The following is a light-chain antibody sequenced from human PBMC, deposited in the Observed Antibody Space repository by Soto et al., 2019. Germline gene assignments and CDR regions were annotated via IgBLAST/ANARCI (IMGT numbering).Light chain of an antibody. J-gene: IGKJ1*01. CDR1: QSVSSN. CDR2: AAS. Sequence: EIVMTQSPATLSVSPGERATLSCRASQSVSSNLAWYQQKPGQAPRLLIYAASSRATGVPARFSGSGSGTEFTLTISSLQSEDFALYYCQQYDVWPPWTFGQGTKVDIK. V-gene: IGKV3-15*01. CDR3: QQYDVWPPWT.